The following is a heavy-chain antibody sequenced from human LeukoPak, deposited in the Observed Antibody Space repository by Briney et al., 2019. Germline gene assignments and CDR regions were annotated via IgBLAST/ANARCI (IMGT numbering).Heavy chain of an antibody. Sequence: ASVKVSCKASGYTFTSYGISWVRQAPGQGLEWMGWISAYNGNTNYAQKLQGRVTMTTDTSTSTAYMELRSLRSDDTAVYYCARDPLYYYDSSGPFDYWGQGTLVTVSS. CDR1: GYTFTSYG. CDR2: ISAYNGNT. CDR3: ARDPLYYYDSSGPFDY. J-gene: IGHJ4*02. V-gene: IGHV1-18*01. D-gene: IGHD3-22*01.